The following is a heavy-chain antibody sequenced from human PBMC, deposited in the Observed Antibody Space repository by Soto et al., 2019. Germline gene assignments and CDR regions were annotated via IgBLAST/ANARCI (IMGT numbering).Heavy chain of an antibody. Sequence: QVQLVQSGAEVKKPGASVKVSCKASDKTFLSYGISWVRQGPGQGLEWMGWISPYNGNTNYAQKLQGRVTMTTDTSTSTAYMDLRILRSDDTAVYYCATQIDTVMVFRDWGQGTLVTVSS. CDR1: DKTFLSYG. CDR2: ISPYNGNT. CDR3: ATQIDTVMVFRD. J-gene: IGHJ4*02. D-gene: IGHD5-18*01. V-gene: IGHV1-18*01.